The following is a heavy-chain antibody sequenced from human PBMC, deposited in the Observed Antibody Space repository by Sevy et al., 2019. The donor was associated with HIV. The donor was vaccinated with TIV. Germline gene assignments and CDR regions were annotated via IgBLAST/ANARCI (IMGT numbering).Heavy chain of an antibody. CDR3: ARVGIAAAGTGNWFDP. D-gene: IGHD6-13*01. Sequence: SETLSLTCAVYGGSFSGYYWSWIRQPPGKGLEWIGEINHSGSTNYNPSLKSRVTISVDTSKNQFSLKLSSVTAADTAVYYCARVGIAAAGTGNWFDPWGQGTLVTVSS. CDR1: GGSFSGYY. CDR2: INHSGST. V-gene: IGHV4-34*01. J-gene: IGHJ5*02.